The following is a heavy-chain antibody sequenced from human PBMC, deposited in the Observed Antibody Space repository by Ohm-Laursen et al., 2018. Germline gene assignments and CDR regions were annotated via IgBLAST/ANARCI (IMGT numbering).Heavy chain of an antibody. Sequence: SLRLSCTASGFTFSDYYMSWIRQAPGKGLEWVSYISSSGSTIYYADSVKGRFTISRDNTKNSLYLQMNSLRAEDTAVYYCARENSGSLSYYFDYWGQGTLVTVSS. CDR3: ARENSGSLSYYFDY. J-gene: IGHJ4*02. D-gene: IGHD1-26*01. CDR1: GFTFSDYY. V-gene: IGHV3-11*01. CDR2: ISSSGSTI.